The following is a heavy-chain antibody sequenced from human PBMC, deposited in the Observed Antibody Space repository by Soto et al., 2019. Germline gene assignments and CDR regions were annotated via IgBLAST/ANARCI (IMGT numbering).Heavy chain of an antibody. CDR1: GYTFNTYG. CDR3: ARDPLYTSSWFSDYYYYGMDV. Sequence: QVVLVQSGVEVKKPGASVKVSCTASGYTFNTYGISWVRQAPGQGLEWMGWISTDNGNTNYSKKFQDRVTMTTYTSTSTAYMELRSLRSDDTAVYYCARDPLYTSSWFSDYYYYGMDVWGQGTTVTVSS. CDR2: ISTDNGNT. V-gene: IGHV1-18*01. J-gene: IGHJ6*02. D-gene: IGHD6-13*01.